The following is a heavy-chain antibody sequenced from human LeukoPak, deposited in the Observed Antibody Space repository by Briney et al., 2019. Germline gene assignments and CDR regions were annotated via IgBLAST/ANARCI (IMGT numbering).Heavy chain of an antibody. D-gene: IGHD3-22*01. J-gene: IGHJ4*02. CDR3: ARDAPYYYDSSGLDY. CDR1: GYTFTSYG. CDR2: ISAYNGNT. Sequence: GASVTVSCKASGYTFTSYGISWVRQAPGQGLEWMGWISAYNGNTNYAQRLQGRVTMTTDTSTSTAYMELRSLRSDDTAVYYCARDAPYYYDSSGLDYWGQGTLVTVSS. V-gene: IGHV1-18*01.